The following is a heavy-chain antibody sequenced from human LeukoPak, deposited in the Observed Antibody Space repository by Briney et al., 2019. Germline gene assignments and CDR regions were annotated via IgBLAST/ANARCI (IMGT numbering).Heavy chain of an antibody. Sequence: SETLSLTCAVSGGSISSGGYSWSWIRQPPGKGLEWIGYIYHSGSTYYNPSLKSRVTISVDRSKNQFSLKLSSVTAADTAVYYCATDWDCSGGSCYSPWGQGTLVTVSS. CDR3: ATDWDCSGGSCYSP. CDR1: GGSISSGGYS. CDR2: IYHSGST. J-gene: IGHJ5*02. D-gene: IGHD2-15*01. V-gene: IGHV4-30-2*01.